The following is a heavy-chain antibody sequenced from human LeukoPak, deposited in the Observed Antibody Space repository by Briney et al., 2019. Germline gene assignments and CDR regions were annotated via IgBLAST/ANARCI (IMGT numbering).Heavy chain of an antibody. Sequence: GGSLRLSCAASGFTFSSYAMSWVRQAPGKGLEWVSAISGSGGSTYYADSVKGRFTISRDNSKNTLYLQMNSLRAEDTAVYYCAKGSHGSGYYYYGMDVWGQGTTVTVSS. V-gene: IGHV3-23*01. CDR3: AKGSHGSGYYYYGMDV. CDR2: ISGSGGST. D-gene: IGHD3-10*01. J-gene: IGHJ6*02. CDR1: GFTFSSYA.